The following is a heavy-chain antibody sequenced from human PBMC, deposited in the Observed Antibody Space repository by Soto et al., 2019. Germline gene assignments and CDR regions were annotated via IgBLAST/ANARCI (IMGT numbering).Heavy chain of an antibody. J-gene: IGHJ6*02. CDR1: DGSFSSGSYY. CDR3: ARDSVALYYYYYGMDV. D-gene: IGHD2-21*01. V-gene: IGHV4-61*01. CDR2: IYYSGST. Sequence: PSETLSLTCTVSDGSFSSGSYYWNWIRQPPGKGLEWIGFIYYSGSTHYNPSLQSRVTISKDTSKNQVVLTMTNMDPVDTATYYCARDSVALYYYYYGMDVWGQGTTVTVSS.